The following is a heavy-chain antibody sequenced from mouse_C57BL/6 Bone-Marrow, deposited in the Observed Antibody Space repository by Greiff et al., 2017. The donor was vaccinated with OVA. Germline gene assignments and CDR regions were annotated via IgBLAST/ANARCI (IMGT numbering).Heavy chain of an antibody. CDR1: GYTFTSYW. Sequence: QVQLQQPGAELVRPGTSVKLSCKASGYTFTSYWMHWVKQRPGQGLEWIGVIDPSDSYTNYNQKFKGKATLTVDTSSSTAYMQLSSLTSEDSAVYYCARGDTTVVRYFDVWGTGTTVTVSS. J-gene: IGHJ1*03. CDR3: ARGDTTVVRYFDV. D-gene: IGHD1-1*01. V-gene: IGHV1-59*01. CDR2: IDPSDSYT.